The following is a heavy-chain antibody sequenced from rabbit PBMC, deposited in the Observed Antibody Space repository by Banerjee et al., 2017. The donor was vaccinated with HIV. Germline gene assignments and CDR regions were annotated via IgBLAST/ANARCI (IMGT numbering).Heavy chain of an antibody. CDR1: GFSFSSYG. CDR2: IYTSSGST. Sequence: QEQLEESGGDLVKPGGSLTLTCTASGFSFSSYGISWVRQAPGKGLEWIACIYTSSGSTWYASWAKGRFTISKTSSTTVTLQMTSLTAADTATYLCARDLAGVIGWNFNLWGQGTLVTVS. D-gene: IGHD4-1*01. V-gene: IGHV1S45*01. CDR3: ARDLAGVIGWNFNL. J-gene: IGHJ4*01.